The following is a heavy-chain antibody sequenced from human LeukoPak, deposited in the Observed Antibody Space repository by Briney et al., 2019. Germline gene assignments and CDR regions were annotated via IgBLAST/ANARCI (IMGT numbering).Heavy chain of an antibody. CDR3: AKDVGGYYFTYWSGCFDH. CDR1: GFTFSSFA. J-gene: IGHJ4*02. CDR2: ISGPGSST. D-gene: IGHD3-10*01. V-gene: IGHV3-23*01. Sequence: GGSLRLSCAGSGFTFSSFAMSWVRQAPGKGLEWVSGISGPGSSTYHGDSVKGRFATSRDNSKNTLYLEMNSLRAEDTAVYYCAKDVGGYYFTYWSGCFDHWGQGTLVTVSS.